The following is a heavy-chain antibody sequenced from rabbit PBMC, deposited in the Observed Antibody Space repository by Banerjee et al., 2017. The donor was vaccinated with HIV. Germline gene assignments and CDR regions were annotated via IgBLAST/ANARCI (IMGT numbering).Heavy chain of an antibody. J-gene: IGHJ4*01. CDR1: GFSFSSGYD. Sequence: QQLEESGGDLVKPGASLTLTCTASGFSFSSGYDMCWVRQAPGKGLEWIGCIYTGIGSTGYASLAKGRFTISKTSSTTVTLQMTSLTAADTAAYFCARSHYVKSSAYYTGFFNLWGPGTLVTVS. CDR2: IYTGIGST. CDR3: ARSHYVKSSAYYTGFFNL. V-gene: IGHV1S40*01. D-gene: IGHD1-1*01.